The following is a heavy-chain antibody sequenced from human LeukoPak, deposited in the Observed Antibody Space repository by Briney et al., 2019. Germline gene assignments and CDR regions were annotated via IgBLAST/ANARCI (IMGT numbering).Heavy chain of an antibody. J-gene: IGHJ4*02. V-gene: IGHV5-51*01. Sequence: GESLKISCQGSRYSFTTYWIGWVRQMPGKGLEWMGIIDPSDSDTRYSPSFQGQVTISVDKSISTLFLQWSSLKAPDTAMYYCARHVPFSYHDSSGYYFDYWGQGTLVTVSS. CDR3: ARHVPFSYHDSSGYYFDY. CDR1: RYSFTTYW. CDR2: IDPSDSDT. D-gene: IGHD3-22*01.